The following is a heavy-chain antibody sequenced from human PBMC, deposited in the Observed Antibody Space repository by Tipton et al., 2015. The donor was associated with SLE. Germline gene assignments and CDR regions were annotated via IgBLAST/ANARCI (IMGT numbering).Heavy chain of an antibody. CDR2: ISAYNGNT. CDR3: ARAPIVAPLSVRPFDY. D-gene: IGHD5-12*01. CDR1: GYTFSNYG. Sequence: QVQLVQSGAEVKKPGASVKVSCKASGYTFSNYGISWVRQAPGQGLEWMGWISAYNGNTNYAQKLQGRVTMTTDTSTSTAYMELRSLRSDDTAVYYCARAPIVAPLSVRPFDYWGQGTLVTVSS. V-gene: IGHV1-18*01. J-gene: IGHJ4*02.